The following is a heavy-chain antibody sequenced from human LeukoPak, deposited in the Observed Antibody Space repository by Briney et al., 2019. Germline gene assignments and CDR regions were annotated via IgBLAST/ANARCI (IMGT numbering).Heavy chain of an antibody. CDR2: INWSGGST. CDR3: ARIHDYGDYGGYYYMDV. Sequence: RPGGSLRLSCAASGFTFDDYGMSWVRQAPGKGLEWVSGINWSGGSTGYADSVKGRFTISRDNAKNSLYLQMNSLRAEDTALYYCARIHDYGDYGGYYYMDVWGKGTTVTLSS. CDR1: GFTFDDYG. D-gene: IGHD4-17*01. J-gene: IGHJ6*03. V-gene: IGHV3-20*04.